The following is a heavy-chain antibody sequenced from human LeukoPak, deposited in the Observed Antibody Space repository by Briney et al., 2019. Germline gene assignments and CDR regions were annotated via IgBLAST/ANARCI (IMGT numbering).Heavy chain of an antibody. CDR3: ARGLRESGSYQDY. D-gene: IGHD3-10*01. V-gene: IGHV3-21*01. J-gene: IGHJ4*02. Sequence: GGSPRLSCTTSGFTFNSYIMNWVRQAPGKGLEWVSSITTSSSYIYYADSVKGRFTISRDNAKNSLYLQMNSLRAEDTAVYYCARGLRESGSYQDYWGQGTLVTVSS. CDR1: GFTFNSYI. CDR2: ITTSSSYI.